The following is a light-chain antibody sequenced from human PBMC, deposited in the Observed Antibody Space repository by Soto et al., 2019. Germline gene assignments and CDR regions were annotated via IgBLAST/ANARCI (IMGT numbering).Light chain of an antibody. CDR3: QQYNHWPRLLS. V-gene: IGKV3-15*01. J-gene: IGKJ4*01. CDR1: QSLTSN. CDR2: DTS. Sequence: EIILTQSPATLYVSPGERATLSCRASQSLTSNLAWYQQRPGQAPMLLIYDTSTRATDIPARFSGSGSGTEFTLTIASLQSEDFAVYYCQQYNHWPRLLSFGGGTRV.